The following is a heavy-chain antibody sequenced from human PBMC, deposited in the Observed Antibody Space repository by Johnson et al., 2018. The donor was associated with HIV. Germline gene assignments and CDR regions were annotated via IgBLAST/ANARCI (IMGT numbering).Heavy chain of an antibody. CDR2: IKQDGSEK. CDR1: GFTFRSYW. D-gene: IGHD1-26*01. Sequence: VLLVESGGGVAQPGGSLRLSCAASGFTFRSYWMSWVRQAPGKGLEWVANIKQDGSEKRYADSVKGRFTISRDNAKNSLYLQMNSLRAEDTAVYYCARGGADHDAFDIWGQGTMVTVSS. V-gene: IGHV3-7*01. CDR3: ARGGADHDAFDI. J-gene: IGHJ3*02.